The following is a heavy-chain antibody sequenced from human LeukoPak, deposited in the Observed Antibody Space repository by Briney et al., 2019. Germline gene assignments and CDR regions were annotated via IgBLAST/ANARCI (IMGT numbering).Heavy chain of an antibody. V-gene: IGHV4-39*07. CDR2: IYYSGST. Sequence: SETLSLTCPVSGGSIRSSSYYWGWIRQPPGKGLEWIGSIYYSGSTYYNPSLKSRVTISVDTSKNQFSLKLSSVTAADTAVYYCAIILTGYATLDYWGQGTLVTVSS. CDR1: GGSIRSSSYY. J-gene: IGHJ4*02. D-gene: IGHD3-9*01. CDR3: AIILTGYATLDY.